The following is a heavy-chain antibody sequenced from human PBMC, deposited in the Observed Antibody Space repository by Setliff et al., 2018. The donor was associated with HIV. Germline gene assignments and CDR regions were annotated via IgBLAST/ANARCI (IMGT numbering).Heavy chain of an antibody. Sequence: SVKVSCKASGFTFTNSAVQWVRQARGQRLEWIGWIVVGSGNTNYAQKFQERVTITRDMSTSRAYMELSGPRTEDTAVYYCAADPRTGTTSYDAFDIWGQGTMVTVSS. CDR1: GFTFTNSA. CDR3: AADPRTGTTSYDAFDI. CDR2: IVVGSGNT. D-gene: IGHD1-7*01. J-gene: IGHJ3*02. V-gene: IGHV1-58*01.